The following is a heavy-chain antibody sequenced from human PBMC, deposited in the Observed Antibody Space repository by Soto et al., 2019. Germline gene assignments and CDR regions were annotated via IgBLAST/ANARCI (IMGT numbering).Heavy chain of an antibody. Sequence: PGGSLRLSCTASGFTFGDYAMSWVRQAPGKGLEWVGFIRSKAYGGTTEYAASVKGRFTISRDDSKSIAYLQMNNLKTEDTAVYYCTLTAHAFDIWGQGTMVTVSS. V-gene: IGHV3-49*04. D-gene: IGHD5-18*01. CDR3: TLTAHAFDI. CDR2: IRSKAYGGTT. J-gene: IGHJ3*02. CDR1: GFTFGDYA.